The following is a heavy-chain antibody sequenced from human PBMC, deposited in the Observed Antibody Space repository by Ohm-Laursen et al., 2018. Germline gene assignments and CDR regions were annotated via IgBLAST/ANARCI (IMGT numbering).Heavy chain of an antibody. J-gene: IGHJ2*01. CDR1: GGSLRNYY. V-gene: IGHV4-59*12. D-gene: IGHD1-26*01. Sequence: SETLSLTCTVSGGSLRNYYWSWIRQPPGKGLEWIGYIHYSGTTTYNPSLTGRVTMSVDLSKNQFSLKLTSVTAADTAVYYCARGGGSYYVWYFDLWGRGTLVTVSS. CDR2: IHYSGTT. CDR3: ARGGGSYYVWYFDL.